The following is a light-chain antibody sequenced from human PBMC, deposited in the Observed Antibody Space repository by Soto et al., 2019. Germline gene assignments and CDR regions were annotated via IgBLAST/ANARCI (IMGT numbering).Light chain of an antibody. CDR2: GAS. V-gene: IGKV3-15*01. J-gene: IGKJ3*01. Sequence: EIVMTQSPATLSVSPGERVTLSCRASQSVSSSLAWYQQKPGQAPRLLIYGASTRATSIPARFSGSGSGTQFTLTISSRQSEDFAVYYCQQYNNWPPFTFGPGTKVDIK. CDR1: QSVSSS. CDR3: QQYNNWPPFT.